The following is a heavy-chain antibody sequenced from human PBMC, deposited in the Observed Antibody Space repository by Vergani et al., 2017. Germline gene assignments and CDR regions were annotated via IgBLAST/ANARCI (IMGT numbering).Heavy chain of an antibody. D-gene: IGHD2-2*01. CDR1: GGSISSGDYY. CDR2: IYYSGST. Sequence: QMQLQESGPGLVKPSQTLSLTCTVSGGSISSGDYYWSWIRQPPGKGLEWIGYIYYSGSTYYNPSLKSRVTISVDTSKNQFSLKLSSVTAADTAVYYCARVISGYQLLNDYWGQGTLVTVSS. V-gene: IGHV4-30-4*08. J-gene: IGHJ4*02. CDR3: ARVISGYQLLNDY.